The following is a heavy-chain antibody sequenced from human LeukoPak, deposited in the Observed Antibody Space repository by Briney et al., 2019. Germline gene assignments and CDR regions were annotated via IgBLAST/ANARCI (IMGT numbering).Heavy chain of an antibody. D-gene: IGHD3-10*01. V-gene: IGHV6-1*01. Sequence: SQTLSLTCAISRVSVSSNSATSNCIRQSPSRGLGWLPSIYYRSMWYNDYAVSVQSRIIINADTSKKQFSLQLNSVTPEDTAVYYCARDRGGGYFDNWGQGTLVTVSS. J-gene: IGHJ4*02. CDR2: IYYRSMWYN. CDR3: ARDRGGGYFDN. CDR1: RVSVSSNSAT.